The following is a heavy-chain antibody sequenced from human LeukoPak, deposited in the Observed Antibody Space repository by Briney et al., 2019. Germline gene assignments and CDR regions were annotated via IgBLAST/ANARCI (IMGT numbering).Heavy chain of an antibody. V-gene: IGHV3-7*03. Sequence: PGGSLRLSCAASGFTFSDYWMQWVRRAPGKGLEWVANIKEDGSKQNYVDSVKGRFTISRDNAKNSLYLQMNSLRAEDTAVYYCARRYFDYWGQGILVTVSS. CDR1: GFTFSDYW. CDR2: IKEDGSKQ. J-gene: IGHJ4*02. CDR3: ARRYFDY.